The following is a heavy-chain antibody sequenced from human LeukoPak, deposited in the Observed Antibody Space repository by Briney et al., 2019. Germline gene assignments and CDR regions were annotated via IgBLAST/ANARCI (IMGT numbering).Heavy chain of an antibody. J-gene: IGHJ4*02. CDR2: ISSSSSYI. D-gene: IGHD1-1*01. CDR1: GFTFSSYS. V-gene: IGHV3-21*01. Sequence: GGSLRLSCAASGFTFSSYSMNWVRQAPGKGLEWVSSISSSSSYIYYADSVKGRFTISRDNAKNLLYLQMNSLRAEDTAVYYCARDNWNDDGLDYWGQGTLVTVSS. CDR3: ARDNWNDDGLDY.